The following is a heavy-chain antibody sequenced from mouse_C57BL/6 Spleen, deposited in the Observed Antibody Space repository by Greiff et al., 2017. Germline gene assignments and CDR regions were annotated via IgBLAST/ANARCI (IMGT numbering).Heavy chain of an antibody. CDR3: TTARDYYGSSLYYFDY. Sequence: VQLQQSGAELVRPGASVKLSCTASGFNIKDYYMHWVKQRPEQGLEWIGRIDPEDGDTEYAPQFQGKATMTADTSSNTAYLQLSSLTSEDTAVYYCTTARDYYGSSLYYFDYWGQGTTLTVSS. CDR2: IDPEDGDT. J-gene: IGHJ2*01. D-gene: IGHD1-1*01. CDR1: GFNIKDYY. V-gene: IGHV14-1*01.